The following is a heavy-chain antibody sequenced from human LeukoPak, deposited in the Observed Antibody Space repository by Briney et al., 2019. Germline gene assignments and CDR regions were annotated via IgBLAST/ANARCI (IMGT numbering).Heavy chain of an antibody. D-gene: IGHD5-12*01. CDR3: ARARTRGYSGYGEGY. CDR2: IKQDGSEK. V-gene: IGHV3-7*03. Sequence: GGSLRLSCAAFGFTFSSYWMSWVRQAPGKGLEWVANIKQDGSEKYYVDSVKGRFTISRDNAKNSLYLQMNSLRAEDTAVYYCARARTRGYSGYGEGYWGQGTLVTVSS. J-gene: IGHJ4*02. CDR1: GFTFSSYW.